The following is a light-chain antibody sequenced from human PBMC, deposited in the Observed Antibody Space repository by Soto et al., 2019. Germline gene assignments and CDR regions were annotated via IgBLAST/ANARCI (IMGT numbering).Light chain of an antibody. Sequence: SYELTQPPSVSVSPGQTATITCSGETLGDTYACWYQQKPGQSPVLVIYQDSKRPSGIPERLSGSNSVNTATQTISGTQAMDEADYYCQAWDSGTAVFGGGTKLTVL. CDR1: TLGDTY. V-gene: IGLV3-1*01. J-gene: IGLJ2*01. CDR3: QAWDSGTAV. CDR2: QDS.